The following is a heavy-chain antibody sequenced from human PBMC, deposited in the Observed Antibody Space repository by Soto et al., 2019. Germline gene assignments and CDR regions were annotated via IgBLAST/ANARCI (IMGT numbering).Heavy chain of an antibody. CDR2: INPESGNP. D-gene: IGHD4-17*01. Sequence: QVQMVQSGAEVKKPGDSVKVSCKASGYTFTDYYMHWVRQAPGQGFEWVGGINPESGNPKYVPKFQGRVTVTTDSPTSTAYMELRGLRSDDSAIYYCARDYALADNHGMDVWGQGTTVIVS. CDR1: GYTFTDYY. J-gene: IGHJ6*02. V-gene: IGHV1-2*02. CDR3: ARDYALADNHGMDV.